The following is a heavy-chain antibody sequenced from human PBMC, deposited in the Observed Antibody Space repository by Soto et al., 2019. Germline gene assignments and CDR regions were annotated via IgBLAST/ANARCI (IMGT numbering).Heavy chain of an antibody. Sequence: PGGSLRLSCAASGFTFSSYGMHWVRQAPGKGLEWVAVIWYDGSNKYYADSVKGRFTISRDNSKNTLYLQMNSLRAEDTAVYYCTRHGSGKYYFDYWGQGTLVTVSS. CDR1: GFTFSSYG. CDR2: IWYDGSNK. J-gene: IGHJ4*02. CDR3: TRHGSGKYYFDY. D-gene: IGHD3-10*01. V-gene: IGHV3-33*01.